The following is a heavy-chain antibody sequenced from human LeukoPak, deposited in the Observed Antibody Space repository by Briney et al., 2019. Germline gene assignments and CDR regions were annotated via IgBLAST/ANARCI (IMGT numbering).Heavy chain of an antibody. CDR2: FTGGEGIT. Sequence: GGFLRLSCAASGFTFSTYAMSWVRQAPGKGLEWVSTFTGGEGITHYADSVKGRFTISRDNAKNSLYLQMNSLRAEDTAVYYCARVVRGPAYFDYWGQGTLVTVSS. CDR3: ARVVRGPAYFDY. V-gene: IGHV3-23*01. D-gene: IGHD3-10*01. CDR1: GFTFSTYA. J-gene: IGHJ4*02.